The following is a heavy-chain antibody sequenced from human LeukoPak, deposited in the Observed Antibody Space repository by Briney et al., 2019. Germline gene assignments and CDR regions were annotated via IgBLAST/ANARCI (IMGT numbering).Heavy chain of an antibody. V-gene: IGHV4-61*09. CDR1: GDSLTSGSRY. CDR2: FYSSTRT. D-gene: IGHD4-17*01. Sequence: SETLSLACTVSGDSLTSGSRYWSWIRQPAGKGLEWIGHFYSSTRTTYNPSLESRVTISGDTAKNQFSLKLDSVTAADMAVYFCARCMSELDYGDYAYYYHMDVWGKGPRSPSPQ. CDR3: ARCMSELDYGDYAYYYHMDV. J-gene: IGHJ6*01.